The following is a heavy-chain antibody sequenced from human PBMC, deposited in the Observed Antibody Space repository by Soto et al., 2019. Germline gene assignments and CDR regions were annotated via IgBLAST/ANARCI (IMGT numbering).Heavy chain of an antibody. V-gene: IGHV4-30-4*02. Sequence: SETLSLTCTVSGDSINTPHYYWSWIRQSPGKGLEWIGYIYYSGSTYYNPSLKSRVTISVDTSKNQFSLKLSSVTAADTAVYYCARASTVVTDVWGQGTTVTVSS. J-gene: IGHJ6*02. CDR2: IYYSGST. CDR3: ARASTVVTDV. D-gene: IGHD4-17*01. CDR1: GDSINTPHYY.